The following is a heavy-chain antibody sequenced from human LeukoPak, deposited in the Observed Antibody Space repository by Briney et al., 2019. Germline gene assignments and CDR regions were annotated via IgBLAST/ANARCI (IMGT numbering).Heavy chain of an antibody. CDR3: ARATTYGDADY. CDR1: GGSVSSYY. CDR2: IYHSGTT. D-gene: IGHD4-17*01. V-gene: IGHV4-59*02. Sequence: SETLSLTCTVSGGSVSSYYWGWIRQPPGKGLEWIGYIYHSGTTNYNPSLKSRVTISVDTSKNQFSLTLSSVTAADTAVYYCARATTYGDADYWGQGTLVTVSS. J-gene: IGHJ4*02.